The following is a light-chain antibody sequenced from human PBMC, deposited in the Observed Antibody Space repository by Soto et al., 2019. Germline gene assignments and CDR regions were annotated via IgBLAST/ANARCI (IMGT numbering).Light chain of an antibody. CDR3: QQYDNLPLI. Sequence: IQLTQSPSSLSASVGDRVTVTCRASQGIGTYLVWYQQKSGKAPKLLIYDASSLETGVPSRFSGSGSGTDFTLTISSLQPEDFATYYCQQYDNLPLIFGQGTRLEI. V-gene: IGKV1-33*01. J-gene: IGKJ5*01. CDR1: QGIGTY. CDR2: DAS.